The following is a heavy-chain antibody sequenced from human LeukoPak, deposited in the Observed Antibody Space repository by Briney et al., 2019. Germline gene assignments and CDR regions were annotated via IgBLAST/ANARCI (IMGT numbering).Heavy chain of an antibody. CDR2: VIPIFGTP. V-gene: IGHV1-69*13. J-gene: IGHJ6*03. D-gene: IGHD2-21*02. Sequence: GASVKVSCKTSGGPFSSYTIHWVRHAPGQGLEWVGGVIPIFGTPNYAQKFQGRLTISSDEFTTTVHMELSSLRSEDTAVYFCAREGAVVTVGGDTSYYMDVWGQGTTVTVSS. CDR1: GGPFSSYT. CDR3: AREGAVVTVGGDTSYYMDV.